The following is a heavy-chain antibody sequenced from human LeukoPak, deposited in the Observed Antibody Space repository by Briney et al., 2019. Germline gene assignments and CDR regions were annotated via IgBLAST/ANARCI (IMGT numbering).Heavy chain of an antibody. Sequence: PSQTLSLTCTVSGGSISSASYYWSWIRQPAGKGLEWIGRIYTSGSTNYNPSLKSRVTISVDTSKNQFSLKLSSVTAADTAVYYCARSYYDFPGWFDYWGQGTLVTVSS. J-gene: IGHJ4*02. CDR2: IYTSGST. D-gene: IGHD3-3*01. CDR1: GGSISSASYY. V-gene: IGHV4-61*02. CDR3: ARSYYDFPGWFDY.